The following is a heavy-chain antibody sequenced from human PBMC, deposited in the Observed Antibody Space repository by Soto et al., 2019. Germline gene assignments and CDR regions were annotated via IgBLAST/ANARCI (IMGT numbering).Heavy chain of an antibody. CDR2: IDPSDSYT. D-gene: IGHD3-10*01. CDR1: GYSFTSYW. J-gene: IGHJ6*02. CDR3: ATYYYGSGSYFSTDYYGMDV. V-gene: IGHV5-10-1*01. Sequence: GESLKISCKGSGYSFTSYWISWAHQMPGKGLEWMGRIDPSDSYTNYSPSFQGHVTISADKSISTAYLQWSSLKASDTAMYYCATYYYGSGSYFSTDYYGMDVWGQGTTVTVSS.